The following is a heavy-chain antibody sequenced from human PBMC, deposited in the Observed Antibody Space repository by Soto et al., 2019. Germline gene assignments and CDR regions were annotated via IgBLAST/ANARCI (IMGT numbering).Heavy chain of an antibody. CDR3: ARGTEYYDFWSGSSPYYFDY. D-gene: IGHD3-3*01. J-gene: IGHJ4*02. CDR2: IYYSGST. Sequence: SETLSLICTVSGGSISSGGYYWSWIRQHPGKGLEWIGYIYYSGSTYYNPSLKSRVTISVDTSKNQFSLKLSSVTAADTAVYYCARGTEYYDFWSGSSPYYFDYWGQGTLVTVSS. V-gene: IGHV4-31*03. CDR1: GGSISSGGYY.